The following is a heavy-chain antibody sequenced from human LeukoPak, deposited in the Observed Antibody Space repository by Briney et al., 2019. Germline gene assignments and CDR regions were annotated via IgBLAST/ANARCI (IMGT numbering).Heavy chain of an antibody. CDR2: IYTSGST. Sequence: SETLSLTCTVSGGSISSYYWSWIRQPPGKGLEWIGYIYTSGSTNYNPSLKSRVTISVDTSKNQFSLKLSSVTAADTAVYYCAGFNWNYGYYYYYMDVWGKGTTVTVSS. V-gene: IGHV4-4*09. D-gene: IGHD1-7*01. J-gene: IGHJ6*03. CDR3: AGFNWNYGYYYYYMDV. CDR1: GGSISSYY.